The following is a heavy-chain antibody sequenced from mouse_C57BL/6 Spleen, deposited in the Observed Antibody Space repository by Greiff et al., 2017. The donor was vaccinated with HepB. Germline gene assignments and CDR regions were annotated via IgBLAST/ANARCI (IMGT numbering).Heavy chain of an antibody. J-gene: IGHJ4*01. D-gene: IGHD2-2*01. V-gene: IGHV5-17*01. Sequence: EVKLMESGGGLVKPGGSLKLSCAASGFTFSDYGMHWVRQAPEKGLEWVAYISSGSSTIYYADTVKGRFTISRDNAKNTLFLQMTRLRSEDTAMYYCARGLRRNYYAMDYWGQGTSVTVSS. CDR2: ISSGSSTI. CDR3: ARGLRRNYYAMDY. CDR1: GFTFSDYG.